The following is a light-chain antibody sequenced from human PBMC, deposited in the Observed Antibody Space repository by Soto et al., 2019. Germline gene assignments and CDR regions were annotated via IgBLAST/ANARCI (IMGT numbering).Light chain of an antibody. CDR2: RAS. CDR1: QSVSSSY. J-gene: IGKJ2*01. CDR3: QQFGNSPPYT. Sequence: EIVLTQSPGTLSLSPGERATLSCRASQSVSSSYLAWYQQKPGQAPRLLIYRASSRATGIPDRFSGSGSGTDFTLTISRLEPEDFAVYYCQQFGNSPPYTFGQGTKLEIK. V-gene: IGKV3-20*01.